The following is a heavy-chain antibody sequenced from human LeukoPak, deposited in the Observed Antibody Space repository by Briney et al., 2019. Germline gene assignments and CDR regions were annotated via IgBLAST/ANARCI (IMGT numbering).Heavy chain of an antibody. V-gene: IGHV3-23*01. CDR3: AKHTSGYYGDY. CDR2: ISSSGGST. D-gene: IGHD3-22*01. CDR1: GFTFSSSP. Sequence: GGSLRLSCAASGFTFSSSPMTWVRQAPGKGLEWVSTISSSGGSTYYADSVKGRFTISRDNSKNTLCLQMNSLRAEDTAVYYCAKHTSGYYGDYWGQGALVTVSS. J-gene: IGHJ4*02.